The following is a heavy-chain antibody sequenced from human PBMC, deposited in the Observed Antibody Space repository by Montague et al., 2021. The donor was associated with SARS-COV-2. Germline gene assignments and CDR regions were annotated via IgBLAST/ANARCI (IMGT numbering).Heavy chain of an antibody. V-gene: IGHV3-74*01. D-gene: IGHD6-13*01. CDR1: GFTFSSYC. J-gene: IGHJ6*02. CDR2: INSDGSST. Sequence: SLRLSCAASGFTFSSYCMHGVRQAPGKGLVWVSRINSDGSSTSYADSVKGRFTISRDNAKNTLYLQMNSLRAEDTAVYYCARSGQQLVHPLATLYYYYGMDVWGQGTTVTVSS. CDR3: ARSGQQLVHPLATLYYYYGMDV.